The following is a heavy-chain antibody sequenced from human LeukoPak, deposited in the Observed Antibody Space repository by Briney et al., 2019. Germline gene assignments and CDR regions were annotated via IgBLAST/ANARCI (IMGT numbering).Heavy chain of an antibody. V-gene: IGHV3-30*04. Sequence: GMSLRLSCVASGFSFSGYAIHWVRQAPGKGLEWVALTSYNGGRKDYADSVKGRFTIDRDNSKNTVYLQMNSLRPDDTAIYFCARQEARNYYYEGLDYWGQGNLVTVSS. J-gene: IGHJ4*02. CDR2: TSYNGGRK. CDR3: ARQEARNYYYEGLDY. D-gene: IGHD3-22*01. CDR1: GFSFSGYA.